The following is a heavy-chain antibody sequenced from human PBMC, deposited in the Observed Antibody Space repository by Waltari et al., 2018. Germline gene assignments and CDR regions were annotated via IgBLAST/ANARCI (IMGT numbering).Heavy chain of an antibody. CDR2: IYYSGST. CDR3: ARALARGFDI. V-gene: IGHV4-59*01. D-gene: IGHD1-26*01. Sequence: QVQLQESGPGLVKPSETLSLTCTVSGGSISSYYWSWIRQPPGKGLEWIGYIYYSGSTNYNPSLKSRVTISVDTSKNQFSLKLSSVTAADTAVYYCARALARGFDIWGQGTMVTVSS. J-gene: IGHJ3*02. CDR1: GGSISSYY.